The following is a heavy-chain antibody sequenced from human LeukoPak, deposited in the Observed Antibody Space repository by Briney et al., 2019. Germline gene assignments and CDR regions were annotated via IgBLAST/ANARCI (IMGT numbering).Heavy chain of an antibody. CDR1: GDSVSSGDYY. V-gene: IGHV4-30-4*01. J-gene: IGHJ4*02. D-gene: IGHD6-13*01. CDR3: ARRIAAAGNFDF. Sequence: PSQTLSLTCTVSGDSVSSGDYYWSWVRQPPGQGLEWIGYIYYSGNTFYNPSLKSRITISVDTSKNQFSLKLSSVTAADTAVYYCARRIAAAGNFDFWGQGTLVTVSS. CDR2: IYYSGNT.